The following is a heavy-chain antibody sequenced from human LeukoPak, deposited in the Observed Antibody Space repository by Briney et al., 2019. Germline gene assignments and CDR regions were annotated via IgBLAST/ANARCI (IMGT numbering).Heavy chain of an antibody. J-gene: IGHJ4*02. CDR1: GGSFSGYY. CDR2: INHSGST. V-gene: IGHV4-34*01. D-gene: IGHD2-15*01. CDR3: ARERCSGGSCSRPRTTYYFDY. Sequence: PSETLSLTCAVYGGSFSGYYWSWIRQPPGKGLEWIGEINHSGSTNYNPSLKSRVTISVDTSKNQFSLKPSSVTAADTAVYYCARERCSGGSCSRPRTTYYFDYWGQGTLVTVSS.